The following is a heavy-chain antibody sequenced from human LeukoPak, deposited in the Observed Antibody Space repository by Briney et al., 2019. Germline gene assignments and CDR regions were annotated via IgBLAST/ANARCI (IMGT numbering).Heavy chain of an antibody. CDR1: GGSISSSNW. CDR2: IYHSGST. D-gene: IGHD6-6*01. CDR3: ARIVLDPHTSIAGAWGFDI. J-gene: IGHJ3*02. Sequence: RASGTLSLTCAVSGGSISSSNWWSWVRQPPGKGLEWIGEIYHSGSTNYNPSLKSRVTISVDTSKNQFSLKLSSVTAADTAVYYCARIVLDPHTSIAGAWGFDIWGQGTMVTVSS. V-gene: IGHV4-4*02.